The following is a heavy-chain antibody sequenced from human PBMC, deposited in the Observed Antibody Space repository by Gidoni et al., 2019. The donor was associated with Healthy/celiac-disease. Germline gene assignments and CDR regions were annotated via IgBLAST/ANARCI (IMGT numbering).Heavy chain of an antibody. CDR1: GFTFSSYS. Sequence: EVQLVESGGGLVKPGGSLRLSCAASGFTFSSYSMNWVRQAPGKGLEWVSSISSSSTYIYYADSVKGRFTISRDSAKNSVYLQMNSLRAEDTAVYYCARVDTAMVSNDYWGQGTLVTVSS. D-gene: IGHD5-18*01. V-gene: IGHV3-21*01. J-gene: IGHJ4*02. CDR2: ISSSSTYI. CDR3: ARVDTAMVSNDY.